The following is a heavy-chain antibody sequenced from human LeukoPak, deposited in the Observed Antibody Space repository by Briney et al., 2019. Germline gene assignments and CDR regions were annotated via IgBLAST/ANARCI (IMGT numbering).Heavy chain of an antibody. CDR2: INPSGGST. Sequence: ASVKVSCKASGYTFTSYYMHWVRQAPGQGLEWMGIINPSGGSTSYAQKFQGRVTMTRDMSTSTVYMELSSLRSEDTAVYYCARGPYYYDSSGYYPITGYYYYYYMDVWGKGTTVTVSS. J-gene: IGHJ6*03. CDR1: GYTFTSYY. CDR3: ARGPYYYDSSGYYPITGYYYYYYMDV. D-gene: IGHD3-22*01. V-gene: IGHV1-46*01.